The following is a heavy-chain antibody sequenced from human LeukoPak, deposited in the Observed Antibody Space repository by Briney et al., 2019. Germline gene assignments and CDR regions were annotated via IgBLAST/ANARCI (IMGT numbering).Heavy chain of an antibody. CDR1: GGTFSSYA. V-gene: IGHV1-69*06. CDR2: IIPIFGTA. J-gene: IGHJ4*02. CDR3: AGDNDSRDPPHFDY. D-gene: IGHD3-16*01. Sequence: SVRVSCKASGGTFSSYAISWVRQAPGQGLEWMGGIIPIFGTANYAQKFRGRVTITADKSTRTAYMELSSLRSEDTAVYYCAGDNDSRDPPHFDYWGQGTLVTVSS.